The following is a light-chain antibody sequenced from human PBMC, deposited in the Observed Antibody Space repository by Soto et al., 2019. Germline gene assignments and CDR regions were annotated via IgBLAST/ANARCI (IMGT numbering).Light chain of an antibody. CDR3: QQRENWPLT. Sequence: EIVLTQSPATLSLFPGQRDTLSCRASQSVTTYLAWYQQKPGQAPKLLIYAASTRASGIPARFSGSGSGTHFPLSISSLEPEDFAVYYCQQRENWPLTFGGGTKVEIK. CDR1: QSVTTY. J-gene: IGKJ4*01. V-gene: IGKV3-11*01. CDR2: AAS.